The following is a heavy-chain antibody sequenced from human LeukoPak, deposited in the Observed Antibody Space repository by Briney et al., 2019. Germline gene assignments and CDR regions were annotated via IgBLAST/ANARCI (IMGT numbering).Heavy chain of an antibody. D-gene: IGHD3-3*01. J-gene: IGHJ4*02. CDR1: GGSISSGGYS. V-gene: IGHV4-30-2*01. Sequence: SETLSLTCAVSGGSISSGGYSWSWIRQPPGKGLEWIGYIYHSGSTYYNPSLKSRVTISVDRSKNQFSLKLSSVTAADTAVYYCARGTIFGVVSHFDYWGPGTLVTVSS. CDR3: ARGTIFGVVSHFDY. CDR2: IYHSGST.